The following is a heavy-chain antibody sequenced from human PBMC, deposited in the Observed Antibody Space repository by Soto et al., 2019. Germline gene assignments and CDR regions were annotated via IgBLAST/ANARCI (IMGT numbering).Heavy chain of an antibody. CDR1: GFTFSSYA. Sequence: VQLLESGGGLVQPGGSLRLSCAASGFTFSSYAMSWVRQAPGKGLEWVSGISGSGGNTYYADSVKGRFTISRDNSKNTLYLQMNSLRAEDTAVYYCAKQNDTSMAFDYWGQGTLVTVSS. D-gene: IGHD5-18*01. CDR2: ISGSGGNT. V-gene: IGHV3-23*01. CDR3: AKQNDTSMAFDY. J-gene: IGHJ4*02.